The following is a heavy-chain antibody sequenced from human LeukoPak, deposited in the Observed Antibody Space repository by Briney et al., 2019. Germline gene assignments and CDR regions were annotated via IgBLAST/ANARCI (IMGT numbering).Heavy chain of an antibody. CDR1: VGSLTSYY. J-gene: IGHJ4*02. CDR3: ARVATVTTGFDY. D-gene: IGHD4-17*01. Sequence: SGTLSLTCTVSVGSLTSYYWSWIGQPPAKGREWIGYIYYSGRTNYNPSLQSRVTISVDTSKNQFSLRLSSVTAADTAVYYCARVATVTTGFDYWGQGTLVTVSS. CDR2: IYYSGRT. V-gene: IGHV4-59*01.